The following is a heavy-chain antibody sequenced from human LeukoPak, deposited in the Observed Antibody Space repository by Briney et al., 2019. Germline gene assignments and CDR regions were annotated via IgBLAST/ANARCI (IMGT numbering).Heavy chain of an antibody. CDR3: ARDGSARYYFDY. V-gene: IGHV4-59*01. CDR1: GXSISTYY. Sequence: PSETLSLTCTVSGXSISTYYWNWIRQPPGKGQEWIGYIYYSGSTNYNPSLKSRVTISVDTSKNQFSLKLSSVTAADTAMYYCARDGSARYYFDYWGQGTLVTVSS. J-gene: IGHJ4*02. CDR2: IYYSGST.